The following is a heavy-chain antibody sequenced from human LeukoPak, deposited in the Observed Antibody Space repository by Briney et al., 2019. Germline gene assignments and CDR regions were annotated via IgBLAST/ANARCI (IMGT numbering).Heavy chain of an antibody. D-gene: IGHD3-22*01. CDR1: GYTFTSYG. V-gene: IGHV1-18*01. CDR2: ISAYNGNT. CDR3: ARTYYDSSGYYYVPYTFDI. Sequence: GASVKVSCKASGYTFTSYGISWVRQAPGQGLEWMGWISAYNGNTNYAQKLQGRVTMTTDTSTSTAYMELRSLRSDDTAVYYCARTYYDSSGYYYVPYTFDIWGQGTMVTVSS. J-gene: IGHJ3*02.